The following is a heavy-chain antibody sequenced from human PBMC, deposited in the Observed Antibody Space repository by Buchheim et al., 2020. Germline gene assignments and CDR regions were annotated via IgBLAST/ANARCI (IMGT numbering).Heavy chain of an antibody. D-gene: IGHD2-15*01. CDR1: GFTFSSYA. Sequence: EVQLLESGGGLVQPGGSLRLSCAASGFTFSSYAMSWVRQAPGKGLEWVSAISGSGGSTYYADSVKGRFTISRDNSKNTLYLQMNSLRAEDTAVYYCAKDGQSSGGIHPINYGYYYGMDVWGQGTT. CDR3: AKDGQSSGGIHPINYGYYYGMDV. CDR2: ISGSGGST. J-gene: IGHJ6*02. V-gene: IGHV3-23*01.